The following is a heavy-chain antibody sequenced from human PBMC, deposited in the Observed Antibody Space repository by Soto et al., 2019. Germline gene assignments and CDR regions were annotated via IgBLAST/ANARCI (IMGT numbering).Heavy chain of an antibody. CDR1: GYSCTSYW. Sequence: PGESLKISCKGSGYSCTSYWISWVRQMPGKGLEWMGRIDPSDSYTNYSPSFQGHVTISADKSISTAYLQWSSLKASDTAMYYCARLSLGAFYCSSTSCYPQRVFDPWGQGTLVTVSS. CDR2: IDPSDSYT. V-gene: IGHV5-10-1*01. D-gene: IGHD2-2*01. CDR3: ARLSLGAFYCSSTSCYPQRVFDP. J-gene: IGHJ5*02.